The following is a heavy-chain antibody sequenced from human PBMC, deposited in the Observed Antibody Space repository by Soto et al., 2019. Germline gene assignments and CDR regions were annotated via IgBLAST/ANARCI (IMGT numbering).Heavy chain of an antibody. J-gene: IGHJ3*02. CDR3: ARGARRITMIVVVPEAFDT. V-gene: IGHV4-4*07. Sequence: SETLSLTCTVSGGSISSYYWSWIRQPAGKGLEWIGRIYTSGSTNYNPSLKSRVTMSVDTSKNQFSLKLSSVTAADTAVYYCARGARRITMIVVVPEAFDTWGQGTMVTVSS. CDR1: GGSISSYY. D-gene: IGHD3-22*01. CDR2: IYTSGST.